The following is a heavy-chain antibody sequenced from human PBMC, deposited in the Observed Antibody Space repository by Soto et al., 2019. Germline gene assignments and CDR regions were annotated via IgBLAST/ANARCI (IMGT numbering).Heavy chain of an antibody. CDR2: VNGGGDIT. J-gene: IGHJ6*01. V-gene: IGHV3-23*01. CDR1: EFTFSSYS. D-gene: IGHD3-3*01. Sequence: DVQLLESGGGLVQPGGSLRLSCAASEFTFSSYSMIWVRQAPGKGLEWVSGVNGGGDITYYAESVKGRFTSSRDNSKNTLYLQMNRLRAEDTAVFYCARGHFGATMDVWRQGTTVPVSS. CDR3: ARGHFGATMDV.